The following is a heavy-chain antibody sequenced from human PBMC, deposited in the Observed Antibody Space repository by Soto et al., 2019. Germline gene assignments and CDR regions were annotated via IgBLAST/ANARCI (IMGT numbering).Heavy chain of an antibody. CDR3: AKPVLRYFDWLAWPHYYYGMDV. D-gene: IGHD3-9*01. CDR2: ISYDGSNK. Sequence: PGGSLRLSCAASGFTFSSYGMHWVRQAPCKGLEWVAVISYDGSNKYYADSVKGRFTISRDNSKNTLYLQMNSLRAEDTAVYYCAKPVLRYFDWLAWPHYYYGMDVCGQGTTVTASS. V-gene: IGHV3-30*18. CDR1: GFTFSSYG. J-gene: IGHJ6*02.